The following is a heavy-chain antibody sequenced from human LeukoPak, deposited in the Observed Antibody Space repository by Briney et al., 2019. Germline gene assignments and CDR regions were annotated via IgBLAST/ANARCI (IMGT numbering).Heavy chain of an antibody. CDR2: ISSSGSTI. Sequence: GGSLRLSCAASGFIFSSYEMNWVRQAPGKGLEWVSYISSSGSTIYYADSVKGRFTISRDNAKNSLYLQMNSLRAEDTAVYYCARRSPASGRPLDDWGQGTLVTVSS. CDR1: GFIFSSYE. D-gene: IGHD1-26*01. J-gene: IGHJ4*02. CDR3: ARRSPASGRPLDD. V-gene: IGHV3-48*03.